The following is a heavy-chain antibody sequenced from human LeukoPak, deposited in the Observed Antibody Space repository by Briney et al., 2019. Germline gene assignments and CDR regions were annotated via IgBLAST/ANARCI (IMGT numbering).Heavy chain of an antibody. CDR2: VIGIGGST. CDR1: GLTVSRYA. D-gene: IGHD3-16*01. J-gene: IGHJ4*02. Sequence: GGSLRLSCAASGLTVSRYAMGWVRQAQGKGREWVSAVIGIGGSTYYADSVKGRFTISRDNSRDTLYLQMNSLRAEDTAVYYCAKGYYDYVWGSYYFDYWGQGTLVTVSS. V-gene: IGHV3-23*01. CDR3: AKGYYDYVWGSYYFDY.